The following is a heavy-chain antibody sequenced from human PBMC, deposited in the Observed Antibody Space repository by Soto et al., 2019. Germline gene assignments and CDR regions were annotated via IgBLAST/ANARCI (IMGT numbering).Heavy chain of an antibody. CDR3: AKDQGQWLPWNFDY. V-gene: IGHV3-23*01. J-gene: IGHJ4*02. Sequence: PGGPLRVSCSASGFTFSSYAMSWVRQAPGKGLEWVSAISGSGGSTYYADSVKGRFTISRDNSKNTLYLQMNSLRAEDTAVYYCAKDQGQWLPWNFDYWGQGTLVTVSS. D-gene: IGHD6-19*01. CDR2: ISGSGGST. CDR1: GFTFSSYA.